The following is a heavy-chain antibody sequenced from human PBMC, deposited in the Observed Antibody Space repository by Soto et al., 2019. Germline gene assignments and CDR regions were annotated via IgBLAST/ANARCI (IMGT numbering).Heavy chain of an antibody. J-gene: IGHJ4*02. D-gene: IGHD1-1*01. CDR2: FDPEDGET. CDR1: GYTLTELS. V-gene: IGHV1-24*01. CDR3: ATTGGYSPSDYYFDY. Sequence: ASVQVSCKVSGYTLTELSMHWVRQAPGKGLEWMGGFDPEDGETIYAQKFQGRVTMTEDTSTDTAYMELSSLRSEDTAVYYCATTGGYSPSDYYFDYWGQGTLVTVSS.